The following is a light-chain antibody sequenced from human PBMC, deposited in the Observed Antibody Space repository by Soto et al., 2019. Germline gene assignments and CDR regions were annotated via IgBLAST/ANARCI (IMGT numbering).Light chain of an antibody. CDR3: CSFTTTTSYV. V-gene: IGLV2-14*03. Sequence: QSALTQPVSVSGSPGQSITISCTGTTSDVGGYNSVSRSQQHPGKAPKLIIYEVRRRPSGVSNRFSGSMAANTASLTISGLQTEDEADYYCCSFTTTTSYVFGTGTKVTVL. CDR1: TSDVGGYNS. CDR2: EVR. J-gene: IGLJ1*01.